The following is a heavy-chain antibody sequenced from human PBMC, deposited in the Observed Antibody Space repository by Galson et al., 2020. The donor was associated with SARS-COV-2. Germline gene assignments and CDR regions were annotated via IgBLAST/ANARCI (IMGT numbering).Heavy chain of an antibody. J-gene: IGHJ3*02. CDR1: GDSMSTYY. D-gene: IGHD1-26*01. Sequence: ASETLSLTCTVSGDSMSTYYWSWIRQPPGKGLVWIGYISYSGSANYNPSLKSRVTIAVDTSKHQFSLELSSVTAADTAVYYCARHGGSYTFVIWGQGTMVTVSS. V-gene: IGHV4-59*08. CDR3: ARHGGSYTFVI. CDR2: ISYSGSA.